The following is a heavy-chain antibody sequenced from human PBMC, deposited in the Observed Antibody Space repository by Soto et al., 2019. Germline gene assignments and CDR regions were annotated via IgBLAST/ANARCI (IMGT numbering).Heavy chain of an antibody. Sequence: QLQLQESGSGLVKPSQTLSLTCAVSGGSISSGGYSWSWIRQPPGKGLEWIGYIYHSGNTYYNPSPKSRVTRSVAWSKNQFSLTLSSVTAADTAVYYCARGPPHHYWGQGTLVTVSS. CDR2: IYHSGNT. J-gene: IGHJ4*02. CDR3: ARGPPHHY. V-gene: IGHV4-30-2*01. CDR1: GGSISSGGYS.